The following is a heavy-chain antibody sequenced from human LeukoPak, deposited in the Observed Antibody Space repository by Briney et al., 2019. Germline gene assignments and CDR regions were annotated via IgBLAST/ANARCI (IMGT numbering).Heavy chain of an antibody. V-gene: IGHV1-2*02. J-gene: IGHJ4*02. CDR1: GYIFTVYY. CDR3: ARHPYSGSYHFDY. CDR2: INPNSGGT. Sequence: GASVTVSCKASGYIFTVYYMHWVRQAPGQGLEWMGWINPNSGGTNSAQKFQGRVTMTRDTSISTAYMELSRLTSDDTAVYYCARHPYSGSYHFDYWGQGTLVTVSS. D-gene: IGHD1-26*01.